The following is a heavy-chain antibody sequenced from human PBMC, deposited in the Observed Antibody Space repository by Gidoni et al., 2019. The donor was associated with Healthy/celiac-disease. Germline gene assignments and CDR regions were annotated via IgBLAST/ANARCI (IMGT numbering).Heavy chain of an antibody. CDR3: AGGKVQADY. CDR2: INHSGST. J-gene: IGHJ4*02. D-gene: IGHD3-10*01. Sequence: QVQLQQWGAGLLKPSETLSLTCAVYGGSFSGYYWGWIRQPPGKGLEWIGEINHSGSTNYNPSLKSRVTIAVDTSKNQFSLKLSSVTAADTAVYYCAGGKVQADYWGQGTLVTVSS. V-gene: IGHV4-34*01. CDR1: GGSFSGYY.